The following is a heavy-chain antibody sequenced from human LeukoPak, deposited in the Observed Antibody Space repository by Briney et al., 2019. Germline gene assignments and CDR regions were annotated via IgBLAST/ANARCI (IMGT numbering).Heavy chain of an antibody. V-gene: IGHV4-61*02. CDR2: IYTSGST. Sequence: SETLSLTCTVSGGSISSGSYYWSWIRQPAGKGLEWIGRIYTSGSTNYNPSLKSRVTISVDTSKNQFSLKLSSVTAADTAVYYCARGLVQDYWGQGTLVTVSS. CDR1: GGSISSGSYY. CDR3: ARGLVQDY. J-gene: IGHJ4*02. D-gene: IGHD3-22*01.